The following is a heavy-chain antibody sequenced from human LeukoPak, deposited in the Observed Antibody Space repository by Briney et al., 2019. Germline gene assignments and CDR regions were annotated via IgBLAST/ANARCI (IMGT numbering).Heavy chain of an antibody. V-gene: IGHV3-74*01. CDR2: IKSDGKT. Sequence: TGGSLRLSCEASGFTFSRYWMHWVRQAPGKGLVWVSRIKSDGKTNYADSVKGRFTISRVNAKNTVSLQMDSLRAEDTGVYYCARAPSEVGGYYPEYFRHWGQGTLVTVSS. CDR1: GFTFSRYW. D-gene: IGHD3-22*01. J-gene: IGHJ1*01. CDR3: ARAPSEVGGYYPEYFRH.